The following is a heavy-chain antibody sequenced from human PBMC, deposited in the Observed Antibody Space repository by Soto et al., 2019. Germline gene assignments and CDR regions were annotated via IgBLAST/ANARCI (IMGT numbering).Heavy chain of an antibody. V-gene: IGHV1-18*04. Sequence: QVQLVQSGAEVKKPGASVKVSCKASGYTFTSYGISWVRQAPGQGLEWMGWISAYNGNTNYAQKLQGRVTMTTDTSTSRAYMELRSLRSDDTAVYYCARAPPITHPGMGYYYGMDVWGQGTTVTVSS. CDR3: ARAPPITHPGMGYYYGMDV. CDR1: GYTFTSYG. D-gene: IGHD3-10*01. J-gene: IGHJ6*02. CDR2: ISAYNGNT.